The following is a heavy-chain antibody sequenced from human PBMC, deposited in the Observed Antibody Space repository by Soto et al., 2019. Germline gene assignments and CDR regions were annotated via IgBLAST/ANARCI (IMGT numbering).Heavy chain of an antibody. CDR1: GFTFSSYS. D-gene: IGHD1-26*01. CDR2: ISSSSSYI. CDR3: ARVDPPGVVGAIWFDP. V-gene: IGHV3-21*01. Sequence: GGSLRLSCAASGFTFSSYSMNWVRQAPGKGLEWVSSISSSSSYIYYADSVKGRFTISRDNAKNSLYLQMNSLRAEDTAVYYCARVDPPGVVGAIWFDPWGQGTLVTVSS. J-gene: IGHJ5*02.